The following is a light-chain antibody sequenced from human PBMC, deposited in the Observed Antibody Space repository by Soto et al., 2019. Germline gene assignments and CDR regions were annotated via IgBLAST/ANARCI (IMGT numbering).Light chain of an antibody. CDR3: QQRGGLPLT. V-gene: IGKV3-11*01. CDR2: DAS. J-gene: IGKJ4*01. CDR1: QGVGRF. Sequence: EIVLTQSPATLSLSPGERAALSCRASQGVGRFLAWYQQKPGQAPRLLIYDASNRATGIPARFSGSGSGTDFNLAINNLEPEDFAFYYCQQRGGLPLTFGGGTKVEIK.